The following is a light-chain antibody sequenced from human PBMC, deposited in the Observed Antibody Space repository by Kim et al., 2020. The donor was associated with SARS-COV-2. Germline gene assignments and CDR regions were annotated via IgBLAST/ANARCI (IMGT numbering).Light chain of an antibody. CDR2: GAS. Sequence: SVSPGERATLSCRASQSVSSNLAWYQQKPGQTPRLLIYGASTRATGIPARFSGSGSGTEFTLTISSLQSEDFAVYYCQQYINWPTFGGGTKVEIK. CDR3: QQYINWPT. CDR1: QSVSSN. J-gene: IGKJ4*01. V-gene: IGKV3-15*01.